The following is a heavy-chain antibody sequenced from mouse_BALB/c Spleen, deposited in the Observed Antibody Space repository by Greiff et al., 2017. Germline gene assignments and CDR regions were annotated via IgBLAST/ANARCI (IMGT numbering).Heavy chain of an antibody. J-gene: IGHJ3*01. CDR1: GFTFSSYT. V-gene: IGHV5-12-2*01. CDR2: ISNGGGST. Sequence: EVKLVESGGGLVQPGGSLKLSCAASGFTFSSYTMSWVRQTPEKRLEWVAYISNGGGSTYYPDTVKGRFTISRDNAKNTLYLQMSSLTSEDTAMYYCARQNYGSSSWFAYWGQGTLVTVSA. D-gene: IGHD1-1*01. CDR3: ARQNYGSSSWFAY.